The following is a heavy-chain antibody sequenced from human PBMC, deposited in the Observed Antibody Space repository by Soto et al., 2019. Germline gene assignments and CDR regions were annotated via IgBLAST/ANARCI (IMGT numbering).Heavy chain of an antibody. Sequence: GPMQVNPRQTLTLTCTFSGFSLTTSGVGVGWIRQSPGKAPEWLALIYWDDDKRYSPSLKSRLTITKDTSKNQVVLTMADLDPADTGTYYCAHRVLRTVFGLVTTTAIYFDFWGQGTPVAVSS. CDR2: IYWDDDK. J-gene: IGHJ4*02. D-gene: IGHD3-3*01. V-gene: IGHV2-5*02. CDR3: AHRVLRTVFGLVTTTAIYFDF. CDR1: GFSLTTSGVG.